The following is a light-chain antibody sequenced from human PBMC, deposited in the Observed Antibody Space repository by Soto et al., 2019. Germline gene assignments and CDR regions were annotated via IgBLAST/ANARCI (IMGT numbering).Light chain of an antibody. V-gene: IGKV3-15*01. CDR1: QSVDNN. Sequence: EIVMTQSPVTLSASPGESATLSCRASQSVDNNVAWYQQKPGQAPRLLIVGSFARATGIPARFSGSGSGSEFTLTLRGLQSEDFAVYYCQQYNDRPPITFGQGTRLEI. CDR2: GSF. CDR3: QQYNDRPPIT. J-gene: IGKJ5*01.